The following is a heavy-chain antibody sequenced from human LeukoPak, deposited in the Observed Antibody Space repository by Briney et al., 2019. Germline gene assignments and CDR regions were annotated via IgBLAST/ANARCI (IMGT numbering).Heavy chain of an antibody. V-gene: IGHV4-59*06. CDR3: ARERMGFGELLFDY. D-gene: IGHD3-10*01. Sequence: SETLSLTCTVSGGSISSYYWSWIRQHPGKGLEWIGYIYYSGSTYYNPSLKSRVTISVDTSKNQFSLKLSSVTAADTAVYYCARERMGFGELLFDYWGQGTLVTVSS. CDR2: IYYSGST. CDR1: GGSISSYY. J-gene: IGHJ4*02.